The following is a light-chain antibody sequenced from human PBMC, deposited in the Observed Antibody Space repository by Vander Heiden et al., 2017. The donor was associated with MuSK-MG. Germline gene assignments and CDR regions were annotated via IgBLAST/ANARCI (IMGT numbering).Light chain of an antibody. CDR1: SSNIGAGYD. Sequence: QSVLTQPPSVSGAPGQRVTISCTGSSSNIGAGYDVHWYQQPPGTAPKLLIYGNRKRPSGVPERFSGSKSGTSAFLAITGLQAEDEADYYCQSYDSSLGVVFGGGTKLTVL. CDR2: GNR. J-gene: IGLJ2*01. CDR3: QSYDSSLGVV. V-gene: IGLV1-40*01.